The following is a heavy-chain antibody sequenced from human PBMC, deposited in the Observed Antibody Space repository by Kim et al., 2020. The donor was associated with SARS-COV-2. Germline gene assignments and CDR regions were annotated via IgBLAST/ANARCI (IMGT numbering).Heavy chain of an antibody. V-gene: IGHV3-23*05. CDR1: GFTFSAYA. J-gene: IGHJ4*02. D-gene: IGHD2-2*01. CDR2: IDANGEST. Sequence: GGSLRLSCAASGFTFSAYAMTWVRQVAGKGLEWVASIDANGESTYYADALKGRFIISRDNARDVLYLQMNSLRVEDTALYYCAKDAPVRPTSPLEFWGQGTQVTVST. CDR3: AKDAPVRPTSPLEF.